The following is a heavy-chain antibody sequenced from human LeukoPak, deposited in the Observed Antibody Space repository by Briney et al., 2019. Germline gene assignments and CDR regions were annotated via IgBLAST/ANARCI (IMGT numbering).Heavy chain of an antibody. CDR3: TRGHWGLQS. V-gene: IGHV4-59*02. CDR2: IHHSGNS. J-gene: IGHJ5*02. CDR1: GASATDYY. D-gene: IGHD7-27*01. Sequence: SETRSLTCTVSGASATDYYWSWVRQSPGKGLEWISYIHHSGNSDYNPSLRSRVTTSLDTSKNQFSLNLISVTAADTAVYYCTRGHWGLQSWSQGTLVTVSS.